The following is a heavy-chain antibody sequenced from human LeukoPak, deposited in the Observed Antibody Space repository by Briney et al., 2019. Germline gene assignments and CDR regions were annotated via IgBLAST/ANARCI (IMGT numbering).Heavy chain of an antibody. J-gene: IGHJ3*02. D-gene: IGHD3-22*01. CDR3: AFVYYYDSSGYYYVCYRDAFDI. V-gene: IGHV3-23*01. CDR2: ISGSGGST. Sequence: GGSLRLSCAASGFTFSSYDMSWVRQAPGKGLEWVSDISGSGGSTYYADSVKDPVTISRDNSNNTLYLQMNILRAEDTAVYDCAFVYYYDSSGYYYVCYRDAFDIWGQGTMVTVSS. CDR1: GFTFSSYD.